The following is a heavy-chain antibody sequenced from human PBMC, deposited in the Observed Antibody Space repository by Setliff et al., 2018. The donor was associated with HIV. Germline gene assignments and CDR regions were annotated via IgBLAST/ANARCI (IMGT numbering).Heavy chain of an antibody. J-gene: IGHJ3*02. Sequence: PSETLSLTCTVSGGSITGYYWSWVRQPPGKGLEWIGYIFYSGTTNYSPSLNSRATISVDTSKNSFSRRLSSVTAADTAVYYCASPRSLLVWYDAFDIWGQGTLVTVSS. D-gene: IGHD3-16*01. CDR2: IFYSGTT. V-gene: IGHV4-59*01. CDR1: GGSITGYY. CDR3: ASPRSLLVWYDAFDI.